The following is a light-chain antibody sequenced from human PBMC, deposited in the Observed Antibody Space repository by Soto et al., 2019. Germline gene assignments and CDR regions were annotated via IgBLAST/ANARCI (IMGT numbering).Light chain of an antibody. J-gene: IGKJ1*01. Sequence: IQMTQSPSALSASVGDRATITCRASQSISSWFAWYQQKPGKAPKLLIYKASSLESGVPSRFSGSGSGTEFTLTISSLQPADFATYYCLQDHDDSWTFGQGTKVAIK. CDR1: QSISSW. V-gene: IGKV1-5*03. CDR2: KAS. CDR3: LQDHDDSWT.